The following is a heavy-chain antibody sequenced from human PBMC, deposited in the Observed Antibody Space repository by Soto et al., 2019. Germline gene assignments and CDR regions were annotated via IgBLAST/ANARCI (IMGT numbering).Heavy chain of an antibody. D-gene: IGHD6-13*01. Sequence: GGSLRLSCLASGFTFDDYYMTWVRQAPGKGLEWVANIKQDGSEKDYVDSVKGRFTISRDNAKNSLYLQMNSLRAEDTAVYYCARAGSWYGHSYYYYGMDVWGQGTTVTVSS. J-gene: IGHJ6*02. CDR3: ARAGSWYGHSYYYYGMDV. V-gene: IGHV3-7*01. CDR2: IKQDGSEK. CDR1: GFTFDDYY.